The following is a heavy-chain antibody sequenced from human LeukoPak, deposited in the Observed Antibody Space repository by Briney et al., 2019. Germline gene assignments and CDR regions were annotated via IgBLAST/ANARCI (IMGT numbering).Heavy chain of an antibody. D-gene: IGHD3-3*01. CDR3: AKDQPVRFLDPVSPYFDY. CDR2: IRYDGSNK. CDR1: GFTFSSYG. V-gene: IGHV3-30*02. J-gene: IGHJ4*02. Sequence: GGSLRLSCAASGFTFSSYGMHWVRQAPGKGLEWVAFIRYDGSNKYYADSVKGRFTISRDNSKNTLYLQMNSLRAEDTAVYYCAKDQPVRFLDPVSPYFDYWGQGTLVTVSS.